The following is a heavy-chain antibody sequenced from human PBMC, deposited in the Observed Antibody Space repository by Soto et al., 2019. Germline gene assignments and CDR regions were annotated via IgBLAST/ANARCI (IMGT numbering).Heavy chain of an antibody. D-gene: IGHD2-2*01. V-gene: IGHV5-10-1*01. J-gene: IGHJ6*02. Sequence: GESLQISFKGSGYSFTSYWISWVRQMPGKGLEWMGRIDPSDSYTNYSPSFQGHVTISADKSMSTAYLQWSSLKASDTAMYYCASSPRGYCSSTSCRELGNYYGMDVWGQGTTVTVFS. CDR2: IDPSDSYT. CDR3: ASSPRGYCSSTSCRELGNYYGMDV. CDR1: GYSFTSYW.